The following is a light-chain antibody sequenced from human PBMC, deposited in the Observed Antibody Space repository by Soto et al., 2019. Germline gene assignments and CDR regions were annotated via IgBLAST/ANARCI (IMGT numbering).Light chain of an antibody. CDR3: SSYTSSSTYV. CDR1: SSDVGGYNY. J-gene: IGLJ1*01. CDR2: EVS. Sequence: QCALTQPASVFGSPGQSITISCTRTSSDVGGYNYVSWYQQHPGKAPKLMIYEVSNRPSGVSNRFSGSKSGNTASLTISGLQAEDEADYYCSSYTSSSTYVFGTGTKVTVL. V-gene: IGLV2-14*01.